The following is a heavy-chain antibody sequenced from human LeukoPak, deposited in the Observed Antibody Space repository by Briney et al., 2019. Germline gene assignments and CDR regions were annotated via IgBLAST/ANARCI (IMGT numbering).Heavy chain of an antibody. Sequence: GESLKISCKGSGHNFFSYWIGWVRQMPGKGLEWMGIIYPGDSSTRYSPSFQGQVTISADKSISTVYLQWTSLKASDTAMYFCARQSGSGTDYFDFGGQGTLVTVSS. CDR2: IYPGDSST. V-gene: IGHV5-51*01. J-gene: IGHJ4*02. CDR1: GHNFFSYW. D-gene: IGHD3-10*01. CDR3: ARQSGSGTDYFDF.